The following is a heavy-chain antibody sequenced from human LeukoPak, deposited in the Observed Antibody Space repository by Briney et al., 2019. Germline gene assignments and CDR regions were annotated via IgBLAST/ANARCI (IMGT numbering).Heavy chain of an antibody. CDR3: AKDLEYSSSWYVGYYYYGTDV. D-gene: IGHD6-13*01. V-gene: IGHV3-23*01. CDR1: GFTFSSYA. CDR2: ISGSGGST. J-gene: IGHJ6*04. Sequence: GGSLRLSCAASGFTFSSYAMSWVRQAPGKGLEWVSAISGSGGSTYYGDSVKGRFTISRDSSKNTLYLQMNSLRAEDTAVYYCAKDLEYSSSWYVGYYYYGTDVWGKGTTVTVSS.